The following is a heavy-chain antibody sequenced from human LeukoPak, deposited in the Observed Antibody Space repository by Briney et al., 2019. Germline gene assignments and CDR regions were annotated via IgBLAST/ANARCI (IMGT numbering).Heavy chain of an antibody. CDR2: ISGSGGST. Sequence: PGGSLRLSCAASGFSLSSYEMNWVRQAPGKGLEWVSAISGSGGSTYYADSVKGRFTISRDNSKNTLYLQMNSLRAEDTAVYYCAKDLVGYSYGYPYFDYWGQGTLVTVSS. D-gene: IGHD5-18*01. CDR1: GFSLSSYE. CDR3: AKDLVGYSYGYPYFDY. V-gene: IGHV3-23*01. J-gene: IGHJ4*02.